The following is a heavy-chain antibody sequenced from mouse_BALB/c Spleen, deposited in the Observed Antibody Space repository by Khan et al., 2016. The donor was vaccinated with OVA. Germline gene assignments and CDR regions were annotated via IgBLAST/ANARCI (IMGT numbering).Heavy chain of an antibody. J-gene: IGHJ2*01. Sequence: EVELVESGGGLVQPGGSRKLSCAASAFTFSGFGMHWVRQAPEKGLEWVAFIGSDSSTIYYADTVKGRFTISRDNPKKTLFLQMTSLRSEDTAMYFCARTGYYYFDYWGQGTTLTVSS. V-gene: IGHV5-17*02. CDR1: AFTFSGFG. D-gene: IGHD2-3*01. CDR3: ARTGYYYFDY. CDR2: IGSDSSTI.